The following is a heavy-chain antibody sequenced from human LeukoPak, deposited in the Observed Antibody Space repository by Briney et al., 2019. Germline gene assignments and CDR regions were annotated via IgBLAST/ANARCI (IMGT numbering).Heavy chain of an antibody. CDR2: ISGDGGST. V-gene: IGHV3-43*02. CDR1: GFTLDDYA. CDR3: TRDPYCSSTSCYGWFDP. J-gene: IGHJ5*02. D-gene: IGHD2-2*01. Sequence: QPGGSLRLSCAASGFTLDDYAMHWVRQAPGKSLEWVSLISGDGGSTNYADSVKGRFTISRDNSKNSLYLQMNSLTTEDTALYYCTRDPYCSSTSCYGWFDPWGQGTLVIVSS.